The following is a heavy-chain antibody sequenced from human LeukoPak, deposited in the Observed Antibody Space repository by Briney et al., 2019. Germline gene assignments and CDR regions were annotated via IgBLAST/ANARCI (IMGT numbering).Heavy chain of an antibody. D-gene: IGHD3-16*01. V-gene: IGHV1-69*04. Sequence: SVKVSCKASGYTFTGYYMHWVRQAPGQGLELMGRIIPILGIANYAQKFQGRVTITADKSTSTAYLELSSLSSEDTAVYYCARDGSSGGYYMDVWGKGTTVTVSS. CDR3: ARDGSSGGYYMDV. CDR1: GYTFTGYY. CDR2: IIPILGIA. J-gene: IGHJ6*03.